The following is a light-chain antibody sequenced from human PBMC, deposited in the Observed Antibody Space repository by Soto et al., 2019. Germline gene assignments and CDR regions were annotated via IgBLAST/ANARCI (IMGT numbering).Light chain of an antibody. J-gene: IGKJ1*01. CDR3: QQTYTTPRT. CDR2: GAS. CDR1: QRISTY. V-gene: IGKV1-39*01. Sequence: DVQMTQSPSSLSAYVGDRVTITCRASQRISTYVNWYQQKPGKAPDLLIYGASSLQSGVPSRFSVSGSGTDFTLTISSLQPEDFASYYCQQTYTTPRTFGQGTKVEI.